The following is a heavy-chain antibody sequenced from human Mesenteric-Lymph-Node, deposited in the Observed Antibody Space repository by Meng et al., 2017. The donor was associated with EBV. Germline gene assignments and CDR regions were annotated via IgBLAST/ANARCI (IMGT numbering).Heavy chain of an antibody. D-gene: IGHD3-22*01. CDR3: ARDLRGYYDLAAY. Sequence: QLQLQESGPGLVXXXXXLXLTXTVSGDSISSSSYYWGWIRQPPGKGLEWIGSIYYSGSTHYNPSLKSRVTISVDTSKNQFSLKLTSVTAADTAVYYCARDLRGYYDLAAYWGQGTLVTVSS. CDR2: IYYSGST. V-gene: IGHV4-39*07. CDR1: GDSISSSSYY. J-gene: IGHJ4*02.